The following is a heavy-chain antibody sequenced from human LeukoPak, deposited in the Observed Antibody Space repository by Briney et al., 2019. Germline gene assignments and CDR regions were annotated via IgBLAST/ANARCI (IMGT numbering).Heavy chain of an antibody. CDR1: GFTVSDYY. J-gene: IGHJ4*02. D-gene: IGHD3-16*01. CDR3: VRGMGGGVSNFDY. CDR2: ISFSGSTI. Sequence: PGGSLRLSCAASGFTVSDYYMTWIRQAAGKGLDGVSYISFSGSTIYYADSVKGRFIISRDTAKNSLYLQMNSLRAEDTAVYYCVRGMGGGVSNFDYWGQGTLVTVSS. V-gene: IGHV3-11*04.